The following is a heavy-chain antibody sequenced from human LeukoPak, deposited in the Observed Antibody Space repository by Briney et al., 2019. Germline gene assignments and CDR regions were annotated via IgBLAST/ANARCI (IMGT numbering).Heavy chain of an antibody. CDR3: ARDPRTTGYFDY. D-gene: IGHD2/OR15-2a*01. V-gene: IGHV1-46*01. Sequence: GASVKVSCKASGYSFTSNYIHWVRQAPGQGLEWMGMIYPRDGSTSYAQKFQGRVTMTRDTSTSTVYMELSSLRSEDTAVYYCARDPRTTGYFDYWGQGTLVTVSS. J-gene: IGHJ4*02. CDR2: IYPRDGST. CDR1: GYSFTSNY.